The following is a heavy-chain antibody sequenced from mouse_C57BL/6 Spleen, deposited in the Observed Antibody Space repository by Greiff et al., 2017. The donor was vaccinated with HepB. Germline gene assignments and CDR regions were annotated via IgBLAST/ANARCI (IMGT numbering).Heavy chain of an antibody. J-gene: IGHJ4*01. CDR2: IYPGSGST. CDR1: GYTFTTYW. Sequence: VQLQQPGAELVKPGASVKMSCKASGYTFTTYWITWVKQRPGQGLEWIGDIYPGSGSTNYNEKFKSKATLTVDTSSSTAYMRLSSLTSEDSAVYYCARSEPLYAMDYWGQGTSVTVSS. CDR3: ARSEPLYAMDY. V-gene: IGHV1-55*01.